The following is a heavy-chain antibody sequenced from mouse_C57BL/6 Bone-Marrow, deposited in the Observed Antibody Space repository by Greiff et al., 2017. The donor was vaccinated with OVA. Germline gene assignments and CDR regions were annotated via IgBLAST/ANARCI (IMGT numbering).Heavy chain of an antibody. CDR1: GFTFSSYG. J-gene: IGHJ4*01. CDR2: ISSGGSYT. V-gene: IGHV5-6*01. CDR3: ARHDYYGSSFLYYYAMDY. D-gene: IGHD1-1*01. Sequence: EVKVVESGGDLVKPGGSLKLSCAASGFTFSSYGMSWVRQTPDKRLEWVATISSGGSYTYYPDSVKGRFTISRDNAKNTLYLQMSSLKSEDTAMYYCARHDYYGSSFLYYYAMDYWGQGTSVTVSS.